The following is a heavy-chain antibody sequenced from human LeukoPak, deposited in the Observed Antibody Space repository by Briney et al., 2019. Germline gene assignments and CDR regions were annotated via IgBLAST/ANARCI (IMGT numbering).Heavy chain of an antibody. J-gene: IGHJ4*02. CDR2: INPNSGGT. CDR1: GYTFTGYY. D-gene: IGHD3-10*01. Sequence: ASVKVSCKASGYTFTGYYMHWVRQAPGQGLEWMGWINPNSGGTNYAQKFQGRVTMTRDTSISTAYMELSSLRSEDTAVYYCARDRDGSGPFQLDYWGQGTLVTVSS. V-gene: IGHV1-2*02. CDR3: ARDRDGSGPFQLDY.